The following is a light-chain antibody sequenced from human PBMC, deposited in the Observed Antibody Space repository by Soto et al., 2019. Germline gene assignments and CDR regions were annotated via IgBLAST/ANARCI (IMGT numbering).Light chain of an antibody. Sequence: EIVLTQSPGTLSLSPWERATLSCRASQSVSNNYLAWYQQKPGQGPRPLIYGASSRATGIPDRFSGSGSGTDFTLTISRLEPEDFAVYYCQQYGTPPQTFGQGTKVDIK. CDR1: QSVSNNY. J-gene: IGKJ1*01. CDR2: GAS. CDR3: QQYGTPPQT. V-gene: IGKV3-20*01.